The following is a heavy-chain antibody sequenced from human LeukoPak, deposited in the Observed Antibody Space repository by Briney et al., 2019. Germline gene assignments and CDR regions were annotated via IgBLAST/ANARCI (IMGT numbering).Heavy chain of an antibody. V-gene: IGHV4-59*01. CDR1: GGSITSYY. Sequence: SETLSPTCSVSGGSITSYYRSWIRQPPGKGLEWIGHVSDGGRTNYSPSLRSRVSISVDTSKNQFSLKLNSVTAADTAVYFCARASTTFDDWGQGTLVTVSS. CDR3: ARASTTFDD. D-gene: IGHD1-14*01. CDR2: VSDGGRT. J-gene: IGHJ4*02.